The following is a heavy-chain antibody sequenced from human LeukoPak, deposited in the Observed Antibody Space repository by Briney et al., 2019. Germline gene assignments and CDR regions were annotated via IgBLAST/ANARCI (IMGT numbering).Heavy chain of an antibody. Sequence: ASVNVSCKASGYTFTGYYIHWVRHAPGQGLEWMGWINPNSGGRNYAQTFQGRITITRDTSISTAYMELRRLRSDDTDVYYCARSGGYDEFDFWGQGTLVAVSS. J-gene: IGHJ4*02. CDR2: INPNSGGR. D-gene: IGHD5-12*01. CDR3: ARSGGYDEFDF. V-gene: IGHV1-2*02. CDR1: GYTFTGYY.